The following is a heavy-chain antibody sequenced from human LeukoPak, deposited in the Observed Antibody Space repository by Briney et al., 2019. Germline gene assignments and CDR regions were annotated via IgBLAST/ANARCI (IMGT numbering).Heavy chain of an antibody. Sequence: PGGSLRLSCAASGFTFSSYAMSWVRQAPGKGLEWVSAISGSGGSTYYADSVKGRFTISRDNSKNTLYLQMNSLRAEDTAVYYCAGGQLLRRETYYYDISGPDPGFDYWGQGTLVTVSS. CDR2: ISGSGGST. CDR3: AGGQLLRRETYYYDISGPDPGFDY. CDR1: GFTFSSYA. D-gene: IGHD3-22*01. V-gene: IGHV3-23*01. J-gene: IGHJ4*02.